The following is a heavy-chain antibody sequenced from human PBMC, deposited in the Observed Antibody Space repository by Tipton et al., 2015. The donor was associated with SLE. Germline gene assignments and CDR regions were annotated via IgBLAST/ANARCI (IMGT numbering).Heavy chain of an antibody. Sequence: SLRLSCAASGFTFDDYAMHWVRQAPGKGLEWVSGISWNSGNIDYADSVKGRFTISRDDSKNTLDLQMDSLRAEDTGIYYCAKGGAGGLFFDSWGQGTLVTVSS. V-gene: IGHV3-9*01. D-gene: IGHD3/OR15-3a*01. CDR1: GFTFDDYA. CDR2: ISWNSGNI. J-gene: IGHJ4*02. CDR3: AKGGAGGLFFDS.